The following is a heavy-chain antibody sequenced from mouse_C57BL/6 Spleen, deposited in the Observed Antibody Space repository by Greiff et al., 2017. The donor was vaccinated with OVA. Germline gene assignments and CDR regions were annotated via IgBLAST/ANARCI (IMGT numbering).Heavy chain of an antibody. J-gene: IGHJ1*03. CDR2: IYPGDGDT. Sequence: QVQLKESGPELVKPGASVKISCKASGYAFSSSWMNWVKQRPGKGLEWIGRIYPGDGDTNYNGKFKGKATLTADKSSSTAYMQLSSLTSEDSAVYFCARGPPPPYYGSRDWYFDVWGTGTTVTVSS. CDR3: ARGPPPPYYGSRDWYFDV. D-gene: IGHD1-1*01. CDR1: GYAFSSSW. V-gene: IGHV1-82*01.